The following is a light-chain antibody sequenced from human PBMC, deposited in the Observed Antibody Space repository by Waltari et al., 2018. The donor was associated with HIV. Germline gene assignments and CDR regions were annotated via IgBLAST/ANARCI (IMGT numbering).Light chain of an antibody. V-gene: IGKV1-33*01. CDR1: QDITNH. J-gene: IGKJ4*01. CDR2: DAS. Sequence: DVLMNQSPSSLSASVGDRVTITCQASQDITNHLNWYQQKPGSAPKLLIYDASNLETGVPSRFSGSRSGTAFTFTVTSLQPEDIATYYCQQYDNLPLTFGGGTKVEI. CDR3: QQYDNLPLT.